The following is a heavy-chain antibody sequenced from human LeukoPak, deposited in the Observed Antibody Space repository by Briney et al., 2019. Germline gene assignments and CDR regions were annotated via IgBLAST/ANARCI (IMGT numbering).Heavy chain of an antibody. V-gene: IGHV3-21*01. CDR3: ARWSSSWYY. CDR1: GFTFSSYN. J-gene: IGHJ4*02. D-gene: IGHD6-13*01. Sequence: GGSLSLSCAASGFTFSSYNMNWVRQAPGKGLEWVSSITSDSRYMYYADSVKGRFTISRDNAKNSLYLQMNSLRADDTAVYYCARWSSSWYYWGQGTLVTVSS. CDR2: ITSDSRYM.